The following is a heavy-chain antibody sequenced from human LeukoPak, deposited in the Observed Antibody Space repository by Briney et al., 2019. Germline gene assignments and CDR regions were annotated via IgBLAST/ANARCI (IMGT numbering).Heavy chain of an antibody. Sequence: ASVKLSCKASGYTFTGYYMRWVRQAPGQGLEWMGWINPNSGGTNYAQEFQGRVTMTRDTSISTAYMELSRLRSDDTAVYYCARATVTNDYFDYWGQGTLVTVSS. V-gene: IGHV1-2*02. CDR2: INPNSGGT. CDR1: GYTFTGYY. J-gene: IGHJ4*02. D-gene: IGHD4-17*01. CDR3: ARATVTNDYFDY.